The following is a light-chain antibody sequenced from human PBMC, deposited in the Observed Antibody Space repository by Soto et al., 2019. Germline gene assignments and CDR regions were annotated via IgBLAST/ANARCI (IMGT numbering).Light chain of an antibody. Sequence: EIVLTQSPATLSLSAGERATLSCRASQSVRSYLAWYQQKPGQAPRLLIHDASNRATGIPARFSGSGSGTDFTLTISSLEPEDSAVYYCQQRSDWPPLTFGGGTKVEIK. CDR3: QQRSDWPPLT. V-gene: IGKV3-11*01. CDR2: DAS. J-gene: IGKJ4*01. CDR1: QSVRSY.